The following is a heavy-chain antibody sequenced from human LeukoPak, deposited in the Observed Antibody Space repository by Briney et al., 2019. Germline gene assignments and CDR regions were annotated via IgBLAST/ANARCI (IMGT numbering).Heavy chain of an antibody. CDR3: ARIKYTSTWNYYFDY. Sequence: SLRPSCAASGFTFNDYCISWIRQDPGKGLQWDSYMTSGGRTIYYADSVKGRFTISRDNAKTSLYLQMSNLTAEDTAVYYCARIKYTSTWNYYFDYWGQGTLVIVSS. V-gene: IGHV3-11*04. CDR1: GFTFNDYC. J-gene: IGHJ4*02. D-gene: IGHD6-13*01. CDR2: MTSGGRTI.